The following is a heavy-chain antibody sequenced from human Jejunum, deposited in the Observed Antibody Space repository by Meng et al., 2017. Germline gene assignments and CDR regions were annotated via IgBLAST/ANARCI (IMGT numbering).Heavy chain of an antibody. CDR1: GFPFSSHN. CDR2: ISLSSSYI. V-gene: IGHV3-21*06. D-gene: IGHD5-12*01. J-gene: IGHJ4*02. Sequence: GESLKISCAASGFPFSSHNMNWVRQAPGKGLEWVASISLSSSYIYYADSVKGRFTISRDNAKSSLYLQMNSPRDEDTGVYYCARDLWVAVDSGRYLDVWGQGTLVTVSS. CDR3: ARDLWVAVDSGRYLDV.